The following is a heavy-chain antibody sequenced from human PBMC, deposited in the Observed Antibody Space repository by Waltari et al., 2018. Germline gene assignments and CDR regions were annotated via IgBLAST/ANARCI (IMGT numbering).Heavy chain of an antibody. Sequence: QVHLVESGGGVVQPGGSLRLSCVASGFTFSSCAMHGVRQAPGKGRGWVAVVGIEGGTKYSTDSVRGRFTISRDNSENTLYLQMNSLRPDDTAVYYCARHMLALGDGDSWGQGILVTVSS. CDR1: GFTFSSCA. J-gene: IGHJ4*02. D-gene: IGHD1-26*01. CDR3: ARHMLALGDGDS. CDR2: VGIEGGTK. V-gene: IGHV3-33*01.